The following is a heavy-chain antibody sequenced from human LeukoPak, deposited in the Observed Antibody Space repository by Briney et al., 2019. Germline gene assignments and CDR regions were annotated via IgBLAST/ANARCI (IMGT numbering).Heavy chain of an antibody. D-gene: IGHD5-18*01. CDR2: ISSSGSAM. Sequence: PGGSLRLSCAASGFTFSDFYMSWIRQAPGKGLEWVSYISSSGSAMYYADSMKGRLTVSRDNAKNSLYLQMNSLRAEDTAMYYCAILGKYTSMAPSDYWGQGTLVTVSS. CDR1: GFTFSDFY. J-gene: IGHJ4*02. V-gene: IGHV3-11*01. CDR3: AILGKYTSMAPSDY.